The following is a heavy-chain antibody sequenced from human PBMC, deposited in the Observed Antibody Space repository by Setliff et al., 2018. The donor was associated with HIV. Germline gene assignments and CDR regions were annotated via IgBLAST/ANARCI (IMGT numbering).Heavy chain of an antibody. D-gene: IGHD4-17*01. J-gene: IGHJ3*02. CDR1: GGSIRSHY. CDR3: AKGSAITSMTTVTHVDAFDI. Sequence: SETLSLTCTVSGGSIRSHYWSWIRQPPGKGLEWIGYIYYSGSTNYNPSLKSRVTISVDTSKNQFSLYLQMNSLRAEDMALYYCAKGSAITSMTTVTHVDAFDIWGQGTMVTVSS. CDR2: IYYSGST. V-gene: IGHV4-59*11.